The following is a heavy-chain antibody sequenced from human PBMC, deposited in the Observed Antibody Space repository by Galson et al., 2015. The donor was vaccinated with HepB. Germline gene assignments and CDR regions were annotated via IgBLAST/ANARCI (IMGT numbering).Heavy chain of an antibody. J-gene: IGHJ4*02. D-gene: IGHD3-22*01. V-gene: IGHV1-24*01. CDR3: ATDQAYYYDSSGYYYG. CDR1: GYTLTELS. Sequence: SVKVSCKVSGYTLTELSMHWVRQAPGKGLEWMGGFDPEDGETIYAQKFQGRVTMTEDTSTDTAYMELSSLRSEDTAVYYCATDQAYYYDSSGYYYGWGQGTLVTVSS. CDR2: FDPEDGET.